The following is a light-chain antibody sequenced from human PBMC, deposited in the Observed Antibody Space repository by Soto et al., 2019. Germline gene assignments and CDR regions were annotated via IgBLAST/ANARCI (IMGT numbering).Light chain of an antibody. J-gene: IGKJ4*01. CDR1: QSFSSTY. CDR3: QQYIRWPLT. Sequence: EIVLTQSPGTLSLSPGERATLSCRASQSFSSTYLAWYQQKPGQAPRLLIYGASSRATGIPDRFSGGGSGTDFSLTISRLDPEDFAVYYCQQYIRWPLTFGGGTKVDIK. CDR2: GAS. V-gene: IGKV3-20*01.